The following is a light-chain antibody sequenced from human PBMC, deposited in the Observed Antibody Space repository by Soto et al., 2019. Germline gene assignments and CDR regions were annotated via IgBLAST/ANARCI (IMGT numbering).Light chain of an antibody. J-gene: IGKJ5*01. Sequence: EIVMTQSPATLSVSLGDRATLSCRASQSVSSNLAWYQQKPGQAPRLLIYGASTRATGIPARFSGSGSGTDFTLTISSLEPEDFAVYYCQQRSNWITFGQGTRLEI. CDR1: QSVSSN. CDR3: QQRSNWIT. V-gene: IGKV3-15*01. CDR2: GAS.